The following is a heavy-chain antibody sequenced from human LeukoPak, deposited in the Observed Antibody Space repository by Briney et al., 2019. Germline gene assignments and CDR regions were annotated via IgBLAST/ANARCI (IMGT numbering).Heavy chain of an antibody. CDR1: GFTLRNYA. J-gene: IGHJ4*02. Sequence: PGGSLRLSCAASGFTLRNYAMSWVRQAPGKGLEWVSAISGSAVITYYADSVKGRFTISRDNSKNTLYLQMNSLRAEDTAVYYCARYFNSNGYSSLRGDYWGQGTLVTVSS. D-gene: IGHD3-22*01. CDR2: ISGSAVIT. V-gene: IGHV3-23*01. CDR3: ARYFNSNGYSSLRGDY.